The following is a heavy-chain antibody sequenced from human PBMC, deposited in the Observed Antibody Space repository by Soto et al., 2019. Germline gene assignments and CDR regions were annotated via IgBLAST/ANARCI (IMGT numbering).Heavy chain of an antibody. V-gene: IGHV1-69*02. D-gene: IGHD3-10*01. Sequence: QVQLVQSGAEVKKPGSSVKVSCKASGGTFSSYTISWVRQAPGQGLEWMGRIIPILGIANYAQKFQGRVTITADKSTSTAYMELSSLRSADTAVYYCARYYYGSGSPHYFDYWGQGTLVTVSS. J-gene: IGHJ4*02. CDR3: ARYYYGSGSPHYFDY. CDR2: IIPILGIA. CDR1: GGTFSSYT.